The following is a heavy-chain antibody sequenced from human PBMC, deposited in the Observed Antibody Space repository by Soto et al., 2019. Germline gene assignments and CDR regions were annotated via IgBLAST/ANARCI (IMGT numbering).Heavy chain of an antibody. CDR1: GFTFSSYG. D-gene: IGHD6-13*01. Sequence: GGSLRLSCAASGFTFSSYGMHWVRQAPGKGLEWVAVISYDGSNKYYADSVKGRFTISRDNSKNTLYLQMNSLRAEDTAVYYCAKDIRVGYSSSWYNWYFDLWGRGTLVTVSS. J-gene: IGHJ2*01. CDR3: AKDIRVGYSSSWYNWYFDL. CDR2: ISYDGSNK. V-gene: IGHV3-30*18.